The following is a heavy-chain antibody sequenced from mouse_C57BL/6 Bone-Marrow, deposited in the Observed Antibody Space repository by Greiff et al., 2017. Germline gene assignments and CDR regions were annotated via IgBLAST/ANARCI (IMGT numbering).Heavy chain of an antibody. CDR2: IHPNSGST. Sequence: QVQLQQSGAELVKPGASVKLSCKASGYTFTSYWMHWVKQRPGQGLEWIGMIHPNSGSTNYNEKFKSKATLTVDKSSSTAYMQLSSLTSEDSAVYYCARNPLYYGSSPGFAYWGQGTLVTVSA. CDR3: ARNPLYYGSSPGFAY. D-gene: IGHD1-1*01. V-gene: IGHV1-64*01. CDR1: GYTFTSYW. J-gene: IGHJ3*01.